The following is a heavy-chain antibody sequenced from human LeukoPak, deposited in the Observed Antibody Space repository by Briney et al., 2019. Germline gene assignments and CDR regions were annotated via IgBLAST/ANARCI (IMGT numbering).Heavy chain of an antibody. J-gene: IGHJ4*02. CDR1: GFSFSSYL. CDR3: ARGRYCSGGTCYFDY. V-gene: IGHV3-74*01. CDR2: INSDGATT. Sequence: GGSLGLSCAASGFSFSSYLMHWVRQAPGKGLVWVSRINSDGATTTYADSVKGRFTVSRDNAKNTLYLQMNSLRAEDTAVYYCARGRYCSGGTCYFDYWGQGALVTASS. D-gene: IGHD2-15*01.